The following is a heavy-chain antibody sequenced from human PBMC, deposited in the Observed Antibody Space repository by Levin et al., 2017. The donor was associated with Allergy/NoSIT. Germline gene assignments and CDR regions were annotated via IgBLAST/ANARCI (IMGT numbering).Heavy chain of an antibody. CDR3: VRDPDGLDP. J-gene: IGHJ5*02. CDR2: ISRTSNV. Sequence: GGSLRLSCAASGFTFSTYSMNWVRQAPGKGLEWVSYISRTSNVYYADSVKGRFTISRDNAKNSLYLQMNSLRDEDTAVYYCVRDPDGLDPWGQGTLVTVSS. V-gene: IGHV3-48*02. CDR1: GFTFSTYS.